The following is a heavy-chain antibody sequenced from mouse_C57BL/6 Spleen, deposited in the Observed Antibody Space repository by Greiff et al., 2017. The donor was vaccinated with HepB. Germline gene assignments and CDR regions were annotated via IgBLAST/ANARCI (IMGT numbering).Heavy chain of an antibody. Sequence: VQLQESGAELVRPGASVTLSCKASGYTFTDYEMHWVKQTPVHGLEWIGAIDPETGGTAYNQKFKGKAILTADKSSSTAYMELRSLTSEDSAVYYCTREELMLAFDYWGQGTTLTVSS. CDR1: GYTFTDYE. J-gene: IGHJ2*01. D-gene: IGHD6-5*01. CDR2: IDPETGGT. V-gene: IGHV1-15*01. CDR3: TREELMLAFDY.